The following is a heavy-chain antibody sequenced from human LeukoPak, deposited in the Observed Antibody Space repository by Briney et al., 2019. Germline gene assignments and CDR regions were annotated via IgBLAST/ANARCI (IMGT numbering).Heavy chain of an antibody. J-gene: IGHJ6*03. V-gene: IGHV1-2*06. CDR1: GYTFSGSY. CDR2: IDPNSGDT. CDR3: ARSAEHCNNGVCFTDYYMDV. D-gene: IGHD2-8*01. Sequence: ASVKVSCKASGYTFSGSYIHWVRQAPGQGLEWLRRIDPNSGDTNYAQNFHGRVTMTRDTSITTTYMELNSLTSDDTAVYFCARSAEHCNNGVCFTDYYMDVWGKGTTVTVSS.